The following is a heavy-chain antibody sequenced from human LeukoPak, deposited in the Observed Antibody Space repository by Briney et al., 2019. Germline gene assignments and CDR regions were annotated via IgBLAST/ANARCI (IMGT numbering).Heavy chain of an antibody. CDR3: AKGWKLLDY. J-gene: IGHJ4*02. CDR2: ISYDGSNK. V-gene: IGHV3-30*18. CDR1: GFTFSSYG. Sequence: GGSLRLSCAASGFTFSSYGMHWVRQAPGKGLESVAVISYDGSNKYYADSVEGRFTISRDNSKNTLYLQMNSLRAEDTAVYYCAKGWKLLDYWGQGTLVTVSS. D-gene: IGHD2-21*01.